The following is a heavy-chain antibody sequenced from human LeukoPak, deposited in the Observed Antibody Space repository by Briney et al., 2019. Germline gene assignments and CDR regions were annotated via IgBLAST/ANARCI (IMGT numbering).Heavy chain of an antibody. Sequence: GGSLRLSCAASTLTFSNYWMHWVRQAPGKGLMWVSRINIDGRSISYADSVKGRFTISRDNAKNTLYLQMNSLRAEDTAVYYCARVPATGTAFDDWGQGTLVTVSS. CDR3: ARVPATGTAFDD. CDR1: TLTFSNYW. V-gene: IGHV3-74*01. J-gene: IGHJ4*02. CDR2: INIDGRSI. D-gene: IGHD6-13*01.